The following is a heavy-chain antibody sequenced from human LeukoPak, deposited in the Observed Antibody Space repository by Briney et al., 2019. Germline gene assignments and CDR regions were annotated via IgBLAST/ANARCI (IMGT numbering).Heavy chain of an antibody. D-gene: IGHD2-2*01. CDR3: ARDRLPGRVVVPYSDAFDI. CDR2: IYTSGST. Sequence: SETLSLTCTVSGGSISSYYWSWIRQPAGKGLEWIGRIYTSGSTNYNPSLKSRVTMSVDTSKNQFSLKLSSVTAADTAVYYCARDRLPGRVVVPYSDAFDIWGQGTMVTVSS. J-gene: IGHJ3*02. V-gene: IGHV4-4*07. CDR1: GGSISSYY.